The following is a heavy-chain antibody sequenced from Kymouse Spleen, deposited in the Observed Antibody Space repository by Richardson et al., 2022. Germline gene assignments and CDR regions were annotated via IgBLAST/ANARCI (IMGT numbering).Heavy chain of an antibody. J-gene: IGHJ2*01. CDR3: ARQITGTTGYWYFDL. D-gene: IGHD1-7*01. V-gene: IGHV4-39*01. CDR1: GGSISSSSYY. Sequence: QLQLQESGPGLVKPSETLSLTCTVSGGSISSSSYYWGWIRQPPGKGLEWIGSIYYSGSTYYNPSLKSRVTISVDTSKNQFSLKLSSVTAADTAVYYCARQITGTTGYWYFDLWGRGTLVTVSS. CDR2: IYYSGST.